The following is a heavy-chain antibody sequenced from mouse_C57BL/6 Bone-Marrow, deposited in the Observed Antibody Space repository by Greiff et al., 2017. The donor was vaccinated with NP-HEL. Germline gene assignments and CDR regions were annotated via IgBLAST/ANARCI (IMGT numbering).Heavy chain of an antibody. D-gene: IGHD2-1*01. V-gene: IGHV5-16*01. J-gene: IGHJ4*01. CDR1: GFTFSDYY. CDR3: ARDKGNYPYYAMDY. CDR2: INYDGSST. Sequence: EVQVVESEGGLVQPGSSMKLSCTASGFTFSDYYMAWVRQVPEKGLEWVANINYDGSSTYYLDSLKSRFIISRDNAKNILYLQMSSLKSEDTATYYCARDKGNYPYYAMDYWGQGTSVTVSS.